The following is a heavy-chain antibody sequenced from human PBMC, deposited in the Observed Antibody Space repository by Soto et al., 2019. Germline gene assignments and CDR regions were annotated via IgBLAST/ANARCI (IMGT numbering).Heavy chain of an antibody. V-gene: IGHV4-59*01. D-gene: IGHD1-26*01. CDR1: GGSISSYY. CDR2: IYYSGST. CDR3: AREPSAAGINYFDY. J-gene: IGHJ4*02. Sequence: QVQLQESGPGLVKPSETLSLTCTVSGGSISSYYWSWIRQPPGKGLEWIGYIYYSGSTNYNPSLMSRVTISVDTSKNQFSLKLSSVTAADTAVYYCAREPSAAGINYFDYWGQGTLVTVSS.